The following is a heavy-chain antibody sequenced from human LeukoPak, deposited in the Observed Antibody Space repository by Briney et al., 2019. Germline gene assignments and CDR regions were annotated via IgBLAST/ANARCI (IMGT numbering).Heavy chain of an antibody. Sequence: VSVKVSCKASGYTFTGYYMHWVRQAPGQGLEWMGRINPNSGGTNYAQKFQGRVTVTRDTSISTAYMELSRLRSDDTAVYYCARDRPRCSGGSCYSWDYWGQGTLVTVSS. CDR3: ARDRPRCSGGSCYSWDY. CDR2: INPNSGGT. V-gene: IGHV1-2*06. CDR1: GYTFTGYY. J-gene: IGHJ4*02. D-gene: IGHD2-15*01.